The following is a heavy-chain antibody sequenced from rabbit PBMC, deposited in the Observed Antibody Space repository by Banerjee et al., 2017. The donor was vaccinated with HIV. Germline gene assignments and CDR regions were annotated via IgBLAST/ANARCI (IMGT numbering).Heavy chain of an antibody. CDR2: IAAGSSGTT. V-gene: IGHV1S40*01. J-gene: IGHJ3*01. CDR1: GFSFSSSGY. Sequence: QSLEESGGDLVKPGASLTLTCTASGFSFSSSGYIYWVRQAPGKGLEWVARIAAGSSGTTYYASWAKGRFTISKTSSTTVTLQMTSLTAADTATYFCARGGDDYGDVYLWGQGTLVTVS. CDR3: ARGGDDYGDVYL. D-gene: IGHD2-1*01.